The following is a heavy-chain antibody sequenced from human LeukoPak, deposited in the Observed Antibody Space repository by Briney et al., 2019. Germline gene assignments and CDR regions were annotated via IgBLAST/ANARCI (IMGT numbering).Heavy chain of an antibody. J-gene: IGHJ6*02. Sequence: GGSLRLSCAASGFTFSSYGMHWVRQAPGKGLEWVGFIRYDGSNKYYADSVKGRFTISRDNSKNTLYLQMNSLRAEDTAVYYCAKDLEGNEFSSTSCYWLADYCYGMDVWGQGTTVPVS. D-gene: IGHD2-2*01. CDR2: IRYDGSNK. V-gene: IGHV3-30*02. CDR3: AKDLEGNEFSSTSCYWLADYCYGMDV. CDR1: GFTFSSYG.